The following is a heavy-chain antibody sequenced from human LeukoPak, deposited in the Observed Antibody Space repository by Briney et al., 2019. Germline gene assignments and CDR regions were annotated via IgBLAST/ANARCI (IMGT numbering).Heavy chain of an antibody. V-gene: IGHV1-3*01. D-gene: IGHD1-1*01. CDR2: ISAGSGNT. CDR1: GDSSRTNA. Sequence: GASVKVSCKASGDSSRTNAIVWLRQAPGQRPEWMGWISAGSGNTKYSQKLQDRVTITRDTAASTVYMDFSSLRPEDTAVYFCARERDDDPFDIWGQGTLVTVSS. CDR3: ARERDDDPFDI. J-gene: IGHJ3*02.